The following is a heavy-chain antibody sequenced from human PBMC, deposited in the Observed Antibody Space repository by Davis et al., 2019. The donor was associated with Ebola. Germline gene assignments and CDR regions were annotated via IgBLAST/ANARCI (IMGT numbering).Heavy chain of an antibody. Sequence: SETLSLTCTVSGGSITSHYWNWIRQPPGKGLEWIGFIYYTGSINYNPSLESRVTMSVDTSKNQFSLNLISVTAADTAVYYCATYDFRSGFPLGMDVWGQGAPVTVSS. CDR2: IYYTGSI. V-gene: IGHV4-59*11. J-gene: IGHJ6*02. CDR3: ATYDFRSGFPLGMDV. CDR1: GGSITSHY. D-gene: IGHD3-3*01.